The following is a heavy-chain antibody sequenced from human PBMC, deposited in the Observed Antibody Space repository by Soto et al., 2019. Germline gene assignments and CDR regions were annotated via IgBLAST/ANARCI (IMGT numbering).Heavy chain of an antibody. CDR2: INHSGST. D-gene: IGHD6-19*01. CDR3: ARGRGYSSGWYNWFDP. J-gene: IGHJ5*02. Sequence: QVQLQQWGAGLLKPSETLSLTCAVYGGSFSGYYWSWIRQPPGKGLEWIGEINHSGSTNYNPSLKSRVTISVDTSTNQFSLKLSSVTAADTAVYYCARGRGYSSGWYNWFDPWGQGTLVTVSS. V-gene: IGHV4-34*01. CDR1: GGSFSGYY.